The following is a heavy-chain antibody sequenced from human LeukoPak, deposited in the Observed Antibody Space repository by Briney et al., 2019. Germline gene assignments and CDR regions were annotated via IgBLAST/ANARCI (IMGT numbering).Heavy chain of an antibody. CDR2: ISYDGSNK. D-gene: IGHD3-22*01. CDR1: GFTFSSYG. V-gene: IGHV3-30*03. Sequence: PGGSLRLSCAASGFTFSSYGMHWVRQAPGKGLEWVAVISYDGSNKYYADSVKGRFTISRDNSKNTLYLQMNSLRAEDTAVYYCARSMIVVVSDAFDIWGQGTMVTVSP. CDR3: ARSMIVVVSDAFDI. J-gene: IGHJ3*02.